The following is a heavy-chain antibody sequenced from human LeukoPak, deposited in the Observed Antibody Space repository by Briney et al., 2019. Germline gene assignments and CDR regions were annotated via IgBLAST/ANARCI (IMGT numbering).Heavy chain of an antibody. D-gene: IGHD6-19*01. Sequence: GGSLRLSCAASGFTFSSYSMNWVRQAPGKGLEWVSSISSSSSYIYYADSVKGRFTISRDNAKNSLYLQMNSLRAEDTAVYYCARGGAGHSSGWYASYYWGQGTLVTVSS. CDR3: ARGGAGHSSGWYASYY. CDR2: ISSSSSYI. V-gene: IGHV3-21*01. CDR1: GFTFSSYS. J-gene: IGHJ4*02.